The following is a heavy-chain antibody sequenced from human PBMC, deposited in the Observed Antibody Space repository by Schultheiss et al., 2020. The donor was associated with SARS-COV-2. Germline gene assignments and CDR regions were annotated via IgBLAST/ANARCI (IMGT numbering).Heavy chain of an antibody. V-gene: IGHV3-21*01. J-gene: IGHJ4*02. D-gene: IGHD6-13*01. CDR3: ARDLPRIAAAGTERLDY. CDR2: ISSSSSYI. Sequence: GGSLRLSCAASGFTFSSYSMNWVRQAPGKGLEWVSSISSSSSYIYYADSVKGRFTISRDNAKNSLYLQMNSLRAEDTAVYYCARDLPRIAAAGTERLDYWGQGTLVTVSS. CDR1: GFTFSSYS.